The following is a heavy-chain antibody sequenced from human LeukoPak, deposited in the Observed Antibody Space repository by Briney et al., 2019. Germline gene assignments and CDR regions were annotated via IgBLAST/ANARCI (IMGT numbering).Heavy chain of an antibody. D-gene: IGHD3-3*01. J-gene: IGHJ4*02. CDR2: ISNNGGYT. Sequence: GGSLRLSCAASGFTFSSSAMSWVRQAPGRGLEWVSAISNNGGYTYYADSVQGRFTISRDNSKNTLYLQMNSLRAEDTAVYYCLSGVVIIDPIDYWGQGTLVTVSS. CDR1: GFTFSSSA. V-gene: IGHV3-23*01. CDR3: LSGVVIIDPIDY.